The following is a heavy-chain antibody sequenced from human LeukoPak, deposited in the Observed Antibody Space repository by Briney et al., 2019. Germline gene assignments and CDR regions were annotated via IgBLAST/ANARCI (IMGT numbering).Heavy chain of an antibody. CDR3: AKWGDYDVLTGYYVSDY. Sequence: PGGPLRLSCAASGFTFSNYAMSWVRQAPGKGLEWVSAITGSGGNTYYADSVKGRFTISRDNSKNTVSLQMNSLRAEDTAVYYCAKWGDYDVLTGYYVSDYWGQGTLVTVSS. CDR1: GFTFSNYA. V-gene: IGHV3-23*01. CDR2: ITGSGGNT. D-gene: IGHD3-9*01. J-gene: IGHJ4*02.